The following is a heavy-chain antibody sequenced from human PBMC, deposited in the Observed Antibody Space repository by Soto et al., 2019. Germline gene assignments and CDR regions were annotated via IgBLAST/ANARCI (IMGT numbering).Heavy chain of an antibody. CDR1: GGSISSGGYY. J-gene: IGHJ4*02. CDR3: ARMGLYQLLYDGGDS. Sequence: PSETLSLTCTVSGGSISSGGYYWSWIRQHPGKGLEWIGYIYYSGSTYYNPSLKSRVTISVDTSKNQFSLKLSSVTAADTAVYYCARMGLYQLLYDGGDSWGQGTLVTVSS. D-gene: IGHD2-2*02. CDR2: IYYSGST. V-gene: IGHV4-31*03.